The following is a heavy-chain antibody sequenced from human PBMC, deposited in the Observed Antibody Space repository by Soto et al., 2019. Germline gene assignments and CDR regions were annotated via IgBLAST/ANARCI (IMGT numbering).Heavy chain of an antibody. CDR2: IYHAGST. CDR3: ARGPPIVGNTTPLDS. D-gene: IGHD1-26*01. J-gene: IGHJ4*02. Sequence: SETLSLTCSVSGGSITNSNWWTWVRLPPAKGLEWIGDIYHAGSTKYNPSLERRVTISVDTSKNQFALTLTSVTAADTAVYFCARGPPIVGNTTPLDSWGRGTLVTVPS. V-gene: IGHV4-4*02. CDR1: GGSITNSNW.